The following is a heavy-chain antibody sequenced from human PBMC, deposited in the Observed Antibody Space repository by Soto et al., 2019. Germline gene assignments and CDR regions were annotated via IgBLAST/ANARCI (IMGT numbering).Heavy chain of an antibody. CDR1: GGSFSGYY. V-gene: IGHV4-34*01. CDR3: ARAAEEEQWLVQHWYFDL. J-gene: IGHJ2*01. D-gene: IGHD6-19*01. CDR2: INHSGST. Sequence: QVQLQQWGAGLLKPSETLSLTCAVYGGSFSGYYWSWIRQPPGKGLEWIGEINHSGSTNYNPSLKSRVTISVDTSKNQFSLKLSSVTAADTAVYYCARAAEEEQWLVQHWYFDLGGRGTLVTVSS.